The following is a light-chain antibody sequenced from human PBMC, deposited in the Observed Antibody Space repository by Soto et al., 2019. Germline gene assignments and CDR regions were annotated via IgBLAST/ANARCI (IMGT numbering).Light chain of an antibody. V-gene: IGKV1-5*01. CDR3: QQSYSTSGIT. CDR2: DAS. J-gene: IGKJ5*01. CDR1: QSISSW. Sequence: DIQMTQSPSTLSASVGDRVTITCRASQSISSWLAWYQQKPGKAPKLLIYDASSLESGVPSRFSGSGSGTEFTLTISSLQPEDFATYYCQQSYSTSGITFGQGTRLEIK.